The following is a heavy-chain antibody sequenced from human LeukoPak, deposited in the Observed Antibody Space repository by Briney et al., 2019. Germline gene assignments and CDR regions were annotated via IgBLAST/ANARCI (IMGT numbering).Heavy chain of an antibody. D-gene: IGHD3-10*01. CDR3: ARDLPYYGSGSYYSPDYYYGMDV. Sequence: ASVKVSCKASGYTFTSYYMHWVRQAPGQGLEWMGIINPSGGSTSYAQKFQGRVTMTRDTSTSTVYMELSSLRSEDTAVYYCARDLPYYGSGSYYSPDYYYGMDVWGQGTTVTVSS. CDR2: INPSGGST. J-gene: IGHJ6*02. V-gene: IGHV1-46*01. CDR1: GYTFTSYY.